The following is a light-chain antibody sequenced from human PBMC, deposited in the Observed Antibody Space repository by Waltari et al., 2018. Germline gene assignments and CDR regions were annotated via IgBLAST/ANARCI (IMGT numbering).Light chain of an antibody. V-gene: IGLV1-44*01. Sequence: QSVLTQPPSASGTPGQRVTISCSGSSSNIGSNTVNWYQQQPPGTAPKLLIYGNNQLPSGVPDRFAVSKSGTSASLVISGLQSEDEADYFCAAWDDSLNGPWVFGGGTKVTVL. CDR3: AAWDDSLNGPWV. CDR1: SSNIGSNT. J-gene: IGLJ3*02. CDR2: GNN.